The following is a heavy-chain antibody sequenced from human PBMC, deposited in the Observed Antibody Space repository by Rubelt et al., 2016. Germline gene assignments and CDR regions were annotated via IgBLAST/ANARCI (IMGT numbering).Heavy chain of an antibody. Sequence: WVSAISGSGGSTYYADSVKGRFTISRDNSKNTLYLQMNSLRAEDTAVYYCARRQQLGPFDYWGQGTLVTVSS. CDR3: ARRQQLGPFDY. CDR2: ISGSGGST. V-gene: IGHV3-23*01. D-gene: IGHD6-13*01. J-gene: IGHJ4*02.